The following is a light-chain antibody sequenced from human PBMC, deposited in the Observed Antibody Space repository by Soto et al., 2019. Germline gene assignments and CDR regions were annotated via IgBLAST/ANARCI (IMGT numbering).Light chain of an antibody. Sequence: SYELTQPPSVSVSPGQTASIPCSGDKLGDKYVCWYQQKPGQSPVLLIYEDIKRPSGIPERFSGSNSGNTATLAISGTQATDEADYYCQAWDSRVVVFGGGTKRTVL. V-gene: IGLV3-1*01. CDR2: EDI. CDR3: QAWDSRVVV. J-gene: IGLJ2*01. CDR1: KLGDKY.